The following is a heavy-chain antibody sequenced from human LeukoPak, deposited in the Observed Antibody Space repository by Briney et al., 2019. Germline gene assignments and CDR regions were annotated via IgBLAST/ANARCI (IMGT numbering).Heavy chain of an antibody. Sequence: SETLSLTCAVYGGSFSGYYWSWIRQPPGKGLEWIGEINHSGSTNYNPSLKSRVTISVDTSKNQFSLKLSSVTAADTAVYYCARGGGQQWLPIDYRGQGTLVTASS. D-gene: IGHD6-19*01. CDR3: ARGGGQQWLPIDY. CDR2: INHSGST. V-gene: IGHV4-34*01. J-gene: IGHJ4*02. CDR1: GGSFSGYY.